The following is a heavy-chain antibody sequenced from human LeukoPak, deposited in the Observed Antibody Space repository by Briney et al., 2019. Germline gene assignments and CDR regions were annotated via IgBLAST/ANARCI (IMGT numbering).Heavy chain of an antibody. V-gene: IGHV4-38-2*01. D-gene: IGHD2-2*01. J-gene: IGHJ5*02. CDR2: INHSGST. CDR1: GYSFTSGHY. CDR3: ARRGVVPAAIVRSLNNKNKNWFDP. Sequence: SETLSLTCSVSGYSFTSGHYWGWIRQPPGKGLEWIGEINHSGSTNYNPSLKSRVTISVDTSKNQFSLKLSSVTAADTAVYYCARRGVVPAAIVRSLNNKNKNWFDPWGQGTLVTVSS.